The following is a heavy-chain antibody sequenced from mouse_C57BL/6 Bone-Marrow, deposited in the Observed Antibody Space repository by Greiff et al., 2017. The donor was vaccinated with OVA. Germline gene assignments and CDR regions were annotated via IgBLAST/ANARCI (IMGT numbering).Heavy chain of an antibody. CDR2: IDPENGDT. V-gene: IGHV14-4*01. Sequence: VQLQQSGAELVRPGASVKLSCTASGFNINDDYMHWVKQRPEQGLEWIGWIDPENGDTEYASKFQGKATITADTSSNTAYLQLSSLTSEDTAVYYCTTCYGDYWYFDVWGTGTTVTVSS. CDR1: GFNINDDY. D-gene: IGHD2-13*01. J-gene: IGHJ1*03. CDR3: TTCYGDYWYFDV.